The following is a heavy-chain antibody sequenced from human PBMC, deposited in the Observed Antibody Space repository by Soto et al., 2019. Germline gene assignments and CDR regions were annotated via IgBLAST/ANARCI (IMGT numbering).Heavy chain of an antibody. D-gene: IGHD3-3*01. V-gene: IGHV3-23*01. CDR2: INGHGVKA. CDR3: VKEWTPDCWSGYSGGMDV. J-gene: IGHJ6*02. Sequence: EVQLLESGGGLVQPGGSLRLSCAASGFTFTDYLMGWVRQAPGKGLEWVSVINGHGVKADYADSVKGRFTIARDNSNNMLYPQMNSLQAEDTALYYCVKEWTPDCWSGYSGGMDVWGRGTTVTVSS. CDR1: GFTFTDYL.